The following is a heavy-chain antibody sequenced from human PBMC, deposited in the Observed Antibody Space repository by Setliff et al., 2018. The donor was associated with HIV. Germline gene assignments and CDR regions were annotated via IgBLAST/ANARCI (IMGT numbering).Heavy chain of an antibody. Sequence: PSETLSLTCAVYGGSFSGYYWSWIRQPPGKGLEWIGEINHSGSTNYNPSLKSRVTISVDTSKNQFSLKLSSVTAADTAVYYRNIYYYYYMDVWGKGTTVTVS. J-gene: IGHJ6*03. CDR1: GGSFSGYY. V-gene: IGHV4-34*01. CDR2: INHSGST. CDR3: NIYYYYYMDV.